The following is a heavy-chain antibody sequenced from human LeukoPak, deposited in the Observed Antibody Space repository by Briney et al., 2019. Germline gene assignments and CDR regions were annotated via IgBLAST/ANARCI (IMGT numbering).Heavy chain of an antibody. CDR1: GFTFSSYG. CDR3: AKNYGSGSYLGDY. Sequence: PGGSLRLSCAASGFTFSSYGMHWVRQAPGKGLEWVAFISYDGSNKYYADSVKGRFTISRDNCTNTLYLQMNSLRAEDTAVYYCAKNYGSGSYLGDYWGQGTLVTVSS. D-gene: IGHD3-10*01. J-gene: IGHJ4*02. V-gene: IGHV3-30*18. CDR2: ISYDGSNK.